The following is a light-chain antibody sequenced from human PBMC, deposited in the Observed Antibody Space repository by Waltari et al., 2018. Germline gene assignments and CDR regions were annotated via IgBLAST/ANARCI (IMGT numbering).Light chain of an antibody. CDR3: QHYNNWPPMYT. V-gene: IGKV3-15*01. CDR2: GAS. J-gene: IGKJ2*01. CDR1: QSVNNF. Sequence: EIVMTQSPATLSVSPGERATLSCRASQSVNNFLAGYQKKPGQAPRLLIYGASTRATGIPARFSGSGSGTVFTLTISSLHSEDFAVYYCQHYNNWPPMYTFGQGTKLEIK.